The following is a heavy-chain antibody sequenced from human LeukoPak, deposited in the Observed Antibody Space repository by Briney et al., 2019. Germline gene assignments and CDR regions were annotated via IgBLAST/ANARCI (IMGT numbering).Heavy chain of an antibody. Sequence: SETLSLTCTVSGGSISTYYWSWIRQPPGKGLEWIGHIYYSGTTHYNPSLKSRVTISEDTSKNQDSLRVSSVTAADTAVYYCARLYSSSSDYLDVWGRGTTVTVSS. D-gene: IGHD6-6*01. CDR3: ARLYSSSSDYLDV. CDR1: GGSISTYY. V-gene: IGHV4-59*01. J-gene: IGHJ6*03. CDR2: IYYSGTT.